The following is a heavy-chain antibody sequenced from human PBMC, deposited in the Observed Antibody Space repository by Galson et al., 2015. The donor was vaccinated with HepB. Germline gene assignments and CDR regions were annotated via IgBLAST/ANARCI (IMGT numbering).Heavy chain of an antibody. V-gene: IGHV1-69*02. Sequence: SVKVSCKASGGTFSSYTISWVRQAPGQGLEWMGRIIPILGIANFAQKFQGRVTITADKSTSTAYMELSSLRSEDTAVYYCQVGAVAAKPASTFDYWGQGTLVTVSS. D-gene: IGHD6-19*01. J-gene: IGHJ4*02. CDR2: IIPILGIA. CDR3: QVGAVAAKPASTFDY. CDR1: GGTFSSYT.